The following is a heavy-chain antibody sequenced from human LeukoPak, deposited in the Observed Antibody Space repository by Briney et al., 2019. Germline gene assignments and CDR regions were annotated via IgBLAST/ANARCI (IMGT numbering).Heavy chain of an antibody. CDR3: ARVTRMGYDSSGYYTPYFDY. J-gene: IGHJ4*02. Sequence: SETLSLTCTVSGGSISNYYWSWIRQPAGKGLEWIGRIYSSGSTNYNPSLKSRVTMSVDTSKNQFSLKLSSVTAADTAVYYCARVTRMGYDSSGYYTPYFDYWGQGTLVTVSS. CDR1: GGSISNYY. CDR2: IYSSGST. D-gene: IGHD3-22*01. V-gene: IGHV4-4*07.